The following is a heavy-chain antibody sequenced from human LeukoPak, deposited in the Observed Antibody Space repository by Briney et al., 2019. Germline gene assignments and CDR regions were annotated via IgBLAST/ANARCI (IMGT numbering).Heavy chain of an antibody. V-gene: IGHV4-39*07. CDR3: ARKVGASGWSDY. D-gene: IGHD6-19*01. Sequence: SETLSLTCTVSGGSISSSSYYWGWIRQPPGKGLEWIGSIYHSGSTYYNPSLKSRVTISVDTSKNQFSLKLSSVTAADTAVYYCARKVGASGWSDYWGQGTLVTVSS. J-gene: IGHJ4*02. CDR1: GGSISSSSYY. CDR2: IYHSGST.